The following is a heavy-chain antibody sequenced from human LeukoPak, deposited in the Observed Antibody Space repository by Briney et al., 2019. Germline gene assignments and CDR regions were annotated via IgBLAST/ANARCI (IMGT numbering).Heavy chain of an antibody. V-gene: IGHV4-39*07. D-gene: IGHD5-12*01. CDR2: IYYSGST. Sequence: SETLSLTCTVSGGSISSSSYYWGWIRQPPGKGLEWIGSIYYSGSTYYNPSLKSRVTISVDTSKNRFSLKLSSVTAADTAVYYCARGFVGRGYSGYDWPNAFDIWGQGTMVTVSS. CDR3: ARGFVGRGYSGYDWPNAFDI. CDR1: GGSISSSSYY. J-gene: IGHJ3*02.